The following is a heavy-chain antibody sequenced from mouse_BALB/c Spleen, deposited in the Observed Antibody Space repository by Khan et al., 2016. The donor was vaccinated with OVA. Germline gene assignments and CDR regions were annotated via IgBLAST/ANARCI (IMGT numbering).Heavy chain of an antibody. D-gene: IGHD1-1*01. CDR1: GDSITSGF. Sequence: EVQLVESGPSLVKPSQTLSLTCSVTGDSITSGFWNWIRKFPGNKFEYMGYVTYSGNTYYKPSLKSRISITRDTSKSQYYLQSNSVTTEDTATYFCARSYGSWAMDYWGQGTSVTVSS. CDR2: VTYSGNT. J-gene: IGHJ4*01. V-gene: IGHV3-8*02. CDR3: ARSYGSWAMDY.